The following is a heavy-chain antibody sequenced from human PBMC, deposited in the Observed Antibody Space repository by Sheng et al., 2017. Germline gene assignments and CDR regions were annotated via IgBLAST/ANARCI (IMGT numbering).Heavy chain of an antibody. V-gene: IGHV3-30-3*01. D-gene: IGHD1-26*01. CDR2: ISYDGSNK. CDR3: ARDSKLGVIVGAPVY. J-gene: IGHJ4*02. Sequence: QVQLVESGGGVVQPGRSLRLSCAASGFTFSSYAMHWVRQAPGKGLEWVAVISYDGSNKYYADSVKGRFTISRDNSKNTLYLQMNSLRAEDTAVYYCARDSKLGVIVGAPVYWGQGTLVTVSS. CDR1: GFTFSSYA.